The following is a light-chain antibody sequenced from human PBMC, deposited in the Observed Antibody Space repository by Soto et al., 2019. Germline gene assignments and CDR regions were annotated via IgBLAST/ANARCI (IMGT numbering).Light chain of an antibody. V-gene: IGLV2-23*02. CDR1: SSDVGGYTY. CDR3: CAYVSSNTLL. CDR2: EVS. J-gene: IGLJ3*02. Sequence: QSVLTQPASVSGSPGQSITISCTGTSSDVGGYTYVSWYQRYPGKAPQLIIYEVSKRPSGISNRFSGSKSGNTASLIISGLQGDDEGDYYCCAYVSSNTLLFGGVTKLTVL.